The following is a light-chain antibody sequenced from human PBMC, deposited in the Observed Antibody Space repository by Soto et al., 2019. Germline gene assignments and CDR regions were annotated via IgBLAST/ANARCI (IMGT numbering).Light chain of an antibody. V-gene: IGLV1-44*01. CDR2: GNN. Sequence: QLVLTQPPSASGTPGQRVTISCSGSGSSIGTNTVNWYRQLPGTAPKLLIYGNNQRPSGVPDRFSGSKSGTSASLAISGLHSEDEAEYYCAAWDGSLNNVLFGGGTKVTVL. CDR3: AAWDGSLNNVL. J-gene: IGLJ2*01. CDR1: GSSIGTNT.